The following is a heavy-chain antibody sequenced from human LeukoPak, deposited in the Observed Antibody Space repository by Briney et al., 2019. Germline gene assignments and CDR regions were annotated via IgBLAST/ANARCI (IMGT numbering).Heavy chain of an antibody. V-gene: IGHV4-59*08. D-gene: IGHD5-18*01. CDR2: IYYSGST. CDR3: ARDTAMAWGTFDY. CDR1: GGSFSGYY. Sequence: SETLSLTCAVYGGSFSGYYWSWIRQPPGKGLEWIGYIYYSGSTNYNPSLKSRVTISVDTSKNQFSLKLSSMTAADTAVYYCARDTAMAWGTFDYWGQGTLVTVSS. J-gene: IGHJ4*02.